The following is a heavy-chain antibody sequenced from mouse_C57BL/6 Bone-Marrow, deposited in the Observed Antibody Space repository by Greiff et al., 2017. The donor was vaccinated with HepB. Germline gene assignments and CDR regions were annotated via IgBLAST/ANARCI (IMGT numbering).Heavy chain of an antibody. CDR1: GFTFSSYA. V-gene: IGHV5-4*01. J-gene: IGHJ2*01. CDR2: ISDGGSYT. CDR3: ARERGNFLDY. D-gene: IGHD2-1*01. Sequence: EVKLVESGGGLVKPGGFLKLSCAASGFTFSSYAMSWVRQTPEKRLEWVATISDGGSYTYYPDNVKGRFTISRDNAKNNLYLQMSHLKSEDTAMYYCARERGNFLDYWGQGTTLTVSS.